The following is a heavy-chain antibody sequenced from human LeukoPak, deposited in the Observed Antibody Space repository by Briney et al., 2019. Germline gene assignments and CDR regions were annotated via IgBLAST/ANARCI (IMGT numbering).Heavy chain of an antibody. J-gene: IGHJ4*02. CDR2: IYYSGST. Sequence: PSETLSLTCTVSGGSISSSTYYWGWIRQPPGKGLEWIGTIYYSGSTYYDPSLQSRVTLSIDTSKNQFSLKLSSVTAADTAVYYCARSTSWYYFDYWGQGTLVTVSS. V-gene: IGHV4-39*07. CDR3: ARSTSWYYFDY. CDR1: GGSISSSTYY. D-gene: IGHD2-2*01.